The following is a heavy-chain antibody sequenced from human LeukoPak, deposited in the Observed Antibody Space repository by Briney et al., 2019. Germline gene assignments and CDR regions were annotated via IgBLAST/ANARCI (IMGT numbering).Heavy chain of an antibody. CDR2: ISGSGGST. J-gene: IGHJ4*02. CDR3: ANLDARGYCSSTSCQDPFDY. D-gene: IGHD2-2*01. Sequence: GGSLRLSCAASGFTFSSYAMSWVRQAPGKGLEWVSAISGSGGSTYYADSVKGRFTISRDNSKNKLYLQMNSLRAEDTAVYYCANLDARGYCSSTSCQDPFDYWGQGTLVTVSS. CDR1: GFTFSSYA. V-gene: IGHV3-23*01.